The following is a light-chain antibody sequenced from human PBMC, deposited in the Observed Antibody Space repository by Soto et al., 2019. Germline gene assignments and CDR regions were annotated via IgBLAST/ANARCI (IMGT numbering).Light chain of an antibody. Sequence: QSVLTQPPSLSGTPGQRVTISCSGSNSNIGRYSVNWYQHFPGTAPKILIYSDYERPSGVPDRFSGSKSATSAPLAISGLHSEDEAEYYCTAWDDNLNGPMFGGGTKVTVL. CDR1: NSNIGRYS. CDR2: SDY. V-gene: IGLV1-44*01. CDR3: TAWDDNLNGPM. J-gene: IGLJ3*02.